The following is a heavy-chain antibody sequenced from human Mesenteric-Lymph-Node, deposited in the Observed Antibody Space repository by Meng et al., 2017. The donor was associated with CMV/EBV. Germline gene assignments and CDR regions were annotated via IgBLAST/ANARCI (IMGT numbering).Heavy chain of an antibody. J-gene: IGHJ4*02. CDR2: IHHNGNT. Sequence: SISTATWWSWVRQAPGKGLEWIGEIHHNGNTNYNPSLRSRVTISVDKSKNQFSLNLKSVTAADRAVYYCARGHIVPTTVGRYFDYWGQGTLVTVSS. V-gene: IGHV4-4*02. CDR1: SISTATW. CDR3: ARGHIVPTTVGRYFDY. D-gene: IGHD5-12*01.